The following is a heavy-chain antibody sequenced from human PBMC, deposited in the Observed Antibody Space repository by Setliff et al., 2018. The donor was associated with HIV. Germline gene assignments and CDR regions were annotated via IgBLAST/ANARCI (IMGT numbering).Heavy chain of an antibody. Sequence: ASVKVSCKASGYNFIDYYMLWVRQAPGQGLEWMGWITSNGGDTNYAQKFQGRVTMTRDTSITTAYMELSRLTSDDTAVYYCARGHESRSSSDYWGQGTLVTVSS. V-gene: IGHV1-2*02. CDR2: ITSNGGDT. CDR3: ARGHESRSSSDY. D-gene: IGHD6-6*01. CDR1: GYNFIDYY. J-gene: IGHJ4*02.